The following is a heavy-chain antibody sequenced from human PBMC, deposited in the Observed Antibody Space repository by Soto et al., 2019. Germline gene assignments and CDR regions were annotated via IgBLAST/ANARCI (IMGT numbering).Heavy chain of an antibody. CDR2: IKQDGSEK. V-gene: IGHV3-7*01. D-gene: IGHD6-13*01. CDR1: GFTFSSYW. Sequence: PGGSLRLSCAASGFTFSSYWMSWVRQAPGKGLEWVANIKQDGSEKYYVDSVKGRFTISRDNAKNSLYLQMNSLRAEDTAVYYCARNQRISAAGRSLSLAQACWGRGTTLTVSS. CDR3: ARNQRISAAGRSLSLAQAC. J-gene: IGHJ6*02.